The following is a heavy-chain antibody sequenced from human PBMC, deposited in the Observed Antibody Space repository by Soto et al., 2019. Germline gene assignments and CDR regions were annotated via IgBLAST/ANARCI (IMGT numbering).Heavy chain of an antibody. CDR3: ARSVAVPGAHIDY. D-gene: IGHD6-19*01. CDR2: VYYTGST. CDR1: GGSISGSY. V-gene: IGHV4-59*01. J-gene: IGHJ4*02. Sequence: SETLSLTCSVSGGSISGSYWSWIRQSPGKGLEWLGYVYYTGSTNYSPSLRSRVSISVDTSKNEFSLRLSSVTAADTAVYFCARSVAVPGAHIDYWGQ.